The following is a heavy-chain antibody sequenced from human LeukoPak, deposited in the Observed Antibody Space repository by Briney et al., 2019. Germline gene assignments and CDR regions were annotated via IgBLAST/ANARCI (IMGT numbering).Heavy chain of an antibody. Sequence: GGSLRLSCAASGFTFSNYAMSWVRQVPGKGLEWVSTIGESDGSTYYADSVRGRFTISRDNSKNTLYLQMNSLRAEDTAVYYCARAPIVGVPDIWGQGTMVTVSS. CDR1: GFTFSNYA. D-gene: IGHD1-26*01. CDR2: IGESDGST. J-gene: IGHJ3*02. V-gene: IGHV3-23*01. CDR3: ARAPIVGVPDI.